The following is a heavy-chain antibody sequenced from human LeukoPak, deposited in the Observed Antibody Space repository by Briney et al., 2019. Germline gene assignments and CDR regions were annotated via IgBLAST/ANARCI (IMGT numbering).Heavy chain of an antibody. CDR3: ARVHLEAVAGTEDY. J-gene: IGHJ4*02. CDR2: ISAYNGNT. Sequence: ASVRVSCKASGYTFTSYGISWVRQAPGQGLEWMGWISAYNGNTNYAQKLQGRVTMTTDTSTSTAYMELRSLRSDDTAVYYCARVHLEAVAGTEDYWGQGTLVTVSS. V-gene: IGHV1-18*01. CDR1: GYTFTSYG. D-gene: IGHD6-19*01.